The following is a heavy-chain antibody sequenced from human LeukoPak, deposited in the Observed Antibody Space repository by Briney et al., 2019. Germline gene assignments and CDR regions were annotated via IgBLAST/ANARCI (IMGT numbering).Heavy chain of an antibody. V-gene: IGHV3-7*01. D-gene: IGHD7-27*01. CDR1: GFTFSDFW. J-gene: IGHJ5*02. Sequence: GGSLRLSCAASGFTFSDFWMSWVRQAPGKGLDWVASVTQDGSENHYVDSAKGRFTISRDNAKNSLYLQMSSLRAEDTAVYWCRSGHWDDHAWGQGTLVTVSS. CDR2: VTQDGSEN. CDR3: RSGHWDDHA.